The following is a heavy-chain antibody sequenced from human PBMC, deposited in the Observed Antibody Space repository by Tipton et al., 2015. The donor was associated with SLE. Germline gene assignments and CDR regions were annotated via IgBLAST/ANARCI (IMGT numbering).Heavy chain of an antibody. CDR2: INHSGST. CDR3: ARGKDYDFWSGYYRRDASDI. Sequence: TLSLTCAVYGGSFSGYYWSWIRQPPGKGLEWIGEINHSGSTNYNPSLKSRVTISVDTSKNQFSLKVSSVTAADTSVYYCARGKDYDFWSGYYRRDASDIWGQGTMVTVSS. V-gene: IGHV4-34*01. CDR1: GGSFSGYY. D-gene: IGHD3-3*01. J-gene: IGHJ3*02.